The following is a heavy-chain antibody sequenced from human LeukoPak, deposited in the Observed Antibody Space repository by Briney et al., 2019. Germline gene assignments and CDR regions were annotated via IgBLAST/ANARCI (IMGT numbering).Heavy chain of an antibody. CDR1: GFIFDKYW. Sequence: GGSLRLSCAASGFIFDKYWMDWVPQAPGKGLEWVAQINQDGRVKHYVDSVKGRFTISRDNAKNLVSLQMSSLRAEDTAVYYCARGSDYSNGNIYEDDYEYWGQGTLVTVSS. D-gene: IGHD2-8*01. J-gene: IGHJ4*02. CDR2: INQDGRVK. CDR3: ARGSDYSNGNIYEDDYEY. V-gene: IGHV3-7*01.